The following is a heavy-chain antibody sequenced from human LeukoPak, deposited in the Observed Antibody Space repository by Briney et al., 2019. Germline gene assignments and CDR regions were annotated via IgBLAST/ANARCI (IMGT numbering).Heavy chain of an antibody. V-gene: IGHV4-59*01. J-gene: IGHJ4*02. CDR2: IYYSGST. Sequence: SETLSLTCTVSGGSISSYYWSWIRQPPGKGQEWIGYIYYSGSTNYNPSLKSRVTISVDTSKNQFSLKLSSVTAADTAVYYCARASVRGYSYGYWGQGTLVTVSS. CDR1: GGSISSYY. CDR3: ARASVRGYSYGY. D-gene: IGHD5-18*01.